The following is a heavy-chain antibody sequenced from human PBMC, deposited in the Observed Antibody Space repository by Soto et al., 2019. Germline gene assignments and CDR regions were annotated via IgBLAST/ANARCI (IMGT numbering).Heavy chain of an antibody. CDR1: GFTFSSYW. Sequence: EVQLVKSGGGLVQPGGSLRLSCAASGFTFSSYWMSWVRQAPGKGLEWVANIKQDGSEKYYVDSVKGRFTISRDNAKNSLYLQMKSLRAEDTAVYYCARDNSVGATTYYYGMDVWGQGTTVTVSS. CDR2: IKQDGSEK. CDR3: ARDNSVGATTYYYGMDV. D-gene: IGHD1-26*01. V-gene: IGHV3-7*01. J-gene: IGHJ6*02.